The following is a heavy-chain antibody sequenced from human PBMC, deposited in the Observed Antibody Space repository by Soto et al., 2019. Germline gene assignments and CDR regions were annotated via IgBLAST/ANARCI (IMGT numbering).Heavy chain of an antibody. CDR2: IYYSGST. CDR3: ARVDYTDYGGTAFDY. J-gene: IGHJ4*02. D-gene: IGHD4-17*01. CDR1: GASISSGDYY. V-gene: IGHV4-30-4*01. Sequence: SETLSLTCTVSGASISSGDYYWSWIRQPPGNGLEWIGYIYYSGSTYYNPSLKSRVTISVDTSKNQFSLKLSSVTAADTAVYYCARVDYTDYGGTAFDYWGQGTLVTDSS.